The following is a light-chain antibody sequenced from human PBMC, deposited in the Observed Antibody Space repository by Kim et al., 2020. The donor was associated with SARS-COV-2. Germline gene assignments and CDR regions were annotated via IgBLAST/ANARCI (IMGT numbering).Light chain of an antibody. J-gene: IGLJ2*01. CDR1: HIGTRS. Sequence: RGKTASSNCGRNHIGTRSVHWYQQKPGQAPVLVIYYASDRPSGIPERFSGSNSGNTATLTISRVEAGDEADYYCQVWDSSSDHVVFGGGTQLTVL. V-gene: IGLV3-21*04. CDR2: YAS. CDR3: QVWDSSSDHVV.